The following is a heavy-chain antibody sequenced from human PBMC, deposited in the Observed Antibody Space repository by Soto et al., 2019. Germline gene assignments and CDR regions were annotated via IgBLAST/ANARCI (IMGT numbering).Heavy chain of an antibody. CDR2: SIPIFGTA. D-gene: IGHD6-6*01. Sequence: QVQLVQSGAEVKKPGSSVKVSCKASGGTFSSYAISWVRQAPGQGLEWMGGSIPIFGTANYAQKFQGRVTITADESTSTDYMELRSLRYEDTAVYYCARDRIAARSPAYYFDYWGQGTLVTVSS. CDR1: GGTFSSYA. V-gene: IGHV1-69*01. CDR3: ARDRIAARSPAYYFDY. J-gene: IGHJ4*02.